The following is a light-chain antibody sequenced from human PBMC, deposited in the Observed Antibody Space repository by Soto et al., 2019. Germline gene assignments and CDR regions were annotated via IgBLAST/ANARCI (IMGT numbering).Light chain of an antibody. J-gene: IGKJ4*01. CDR3: LQDYNSPLT. CDR1: QGIRND. Sequence: AIQMTQSPSSLSASLGDRVTITCRASQGIRNDLGWYQQKPGKAPKLLIYAASSLQSGVPSRFSGSGSGTDFTLTISSLQPEDFANYYCLQDYNSPLTFGGGTKVEIK. V-gene: IGKV1-6*01. CDR2: AAS.